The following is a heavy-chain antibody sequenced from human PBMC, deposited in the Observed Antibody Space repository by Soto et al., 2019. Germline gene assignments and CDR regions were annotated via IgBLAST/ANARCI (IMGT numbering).Heavy chain of an antibody. V-gene: IGHV3-48*03. Sequence: PGGSLRLSCAASGFTFSSYEMNWVRQAPGKGLEWVSYISSSGSTIYYADSMKGRFTISRDNAKNSLYLQMNSLRAEDTAVYYCARDVRGWFDPWGQGTPVTVSS. J-gene: IGHJ5*02. CDR2: ISSSGSTI. CDR3: ARDVRGWFDP. CDR1: GFTFSSYE.